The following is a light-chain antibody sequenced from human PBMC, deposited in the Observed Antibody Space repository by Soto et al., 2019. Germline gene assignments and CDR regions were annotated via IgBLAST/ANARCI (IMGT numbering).Light chain of an antibody. Sequence: ETVLTQSPGTLSLSPGERATLSCRASQSVSSNYLAWYQHIPGQAPSLLIYGVSTRATGIPDRLSGSGSVPDFTVTISRLEPEEFAVYYCQPLDRSLPSWEFGQGTKGE. CDR3: QPLDRSLPSWE. V-gene: IGKV3-20*01. CDR1: QSVSSNY. CDR2: GVS. J-gene: IGKJ1*01.